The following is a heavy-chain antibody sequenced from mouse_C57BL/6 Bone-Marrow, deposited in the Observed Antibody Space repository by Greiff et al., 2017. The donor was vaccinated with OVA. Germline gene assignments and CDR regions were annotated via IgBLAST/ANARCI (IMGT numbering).Heavy chain of an antibody. D-gene: IGHD2-3*01. Sequence: VQLQQSGTVLARPGASVKMSCKTSGYTFTSYWMHWVKQRPGQGLEWIGAIYPGNSDTSYNQKFKGKGKLTAVTSASTAYMELSSLTNEDAAVYYCTRGVGDGYYEGAMDDWGQGTSVTVSS. J-gene: IGHJ4*01. CDR1: GYTFTSYW. CDR2: IYPGNSDT. CDR3: TRGVGDGYYEGAMDD. V-gene: IGHV1-5*01.